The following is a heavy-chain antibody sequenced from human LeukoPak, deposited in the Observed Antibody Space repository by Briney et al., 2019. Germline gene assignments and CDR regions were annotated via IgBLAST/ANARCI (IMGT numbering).Heavy chain of an antibody. CDR3: ARHLILWFGAAGWFDP. V-gene: IGHV4-39*01. CDR1: GGSISSGSYY. J-gene: IGHJ5*02. Sequence: SETLSLTCTVSGGSISSGSYYWGWIRQPPGKGLEWIGSIYYSGSTYYNPPLKSRVTISVDTSKNQFSLKLSSVTAADTAVYYCARHLILWFGAAGWFDPWGQGTLVTVPS. D-gene: IGHD3-10*01. CDR2: IYYSGST.